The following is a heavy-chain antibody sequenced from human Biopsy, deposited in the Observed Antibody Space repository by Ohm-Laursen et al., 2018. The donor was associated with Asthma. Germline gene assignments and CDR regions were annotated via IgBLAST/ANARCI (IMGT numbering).Heavy chain of an antibody. CDR2: ISYDGSNR. D-gene: IGHD3-10*01. Sequence: SLRLSCSASGFNFDDFAMHWVRQAPGKGLEWVAVISYDGSNRYSADSVRGRFTISRDNSKNTLYLQMSSLRAGDTAVYYCAKDVVWFRELGGMDVWGQGTTVTVSS. CDR3: AKDVVWFRELGGMDV. CDR1: GFNFDDFA. J-gene: IGHJ6*02. V-gene: IGHV3-30*18.